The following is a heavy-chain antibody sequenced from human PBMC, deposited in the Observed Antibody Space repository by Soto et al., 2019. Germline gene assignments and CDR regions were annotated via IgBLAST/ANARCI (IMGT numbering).Heavy chain of an antibody. D-gene: IGHD3-22*01. CDR3: AKIGYNDWDFDY. Sequence: GGSLRLCCAASGFTFSRYWMAWVRQAPRKGLEWVANINQDVSQKLYVDSVRGRFTISRDNAKNSVYLQMNNLRADDTAVYYCAKIGYNDWDFDYWGQGTLVTVSS. J-gene: IGHJ4*02. CDR1: GFTFSRYW. CDR2: INQDVSQK. V-gene: IGHV3-7*01.